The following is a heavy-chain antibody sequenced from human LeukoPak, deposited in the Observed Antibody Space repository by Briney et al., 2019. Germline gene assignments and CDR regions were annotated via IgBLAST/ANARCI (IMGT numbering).Heavy chain of an antibody. Sequence: ASVKVSCKASGYTFTSYGISWVRQAPGQGLEWMGWISAYNGNTNYAQKLQGRVTMTTDTSTSTAYMELRSLRSDDTAVYYCAGAYCGGDCYSVYYYYGMDVWGQGTTVTVSS. CDR3: AGAYCGGDCYSVYYYYGMDV. CDR2: ISAYNGNT. CDR1: GYTFTSYG. D-gene: IGHD2-21*02. V-gene: IGHV1-18*01. J-gene: IGHJ6*02.